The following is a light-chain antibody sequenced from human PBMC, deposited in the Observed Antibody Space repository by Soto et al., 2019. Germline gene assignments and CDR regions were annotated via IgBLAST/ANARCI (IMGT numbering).Light chain of an antibody. CDR3: AAWDDSLSGL. V-gene: IGLV2-8*01. Sequence: QSALTQPPSASGSPGQSVTISCTGTTTDVGGYDLVSWYQQHPGKAPKVIIYEVTKRPSGVPDRFFGSKSGSTASLTVSGLQAEDEAVYYCAAWDDSLSGLFGGGTKVTVL. CDR1: TTDVGGYDL. CDR2: EVT. J-gene: IGLJ3*02.